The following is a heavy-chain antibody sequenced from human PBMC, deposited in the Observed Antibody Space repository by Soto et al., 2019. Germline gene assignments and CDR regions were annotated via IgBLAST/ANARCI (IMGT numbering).Heavy chain of an antibody. CDR3: TRANWYSEY. Sequence: QVQLQESGPGLVKPSETLALTCTVSGSAISNHYWSWIRQPPGKGLEWNGYIYYNGNTNYNPSLKSRVTMSVDTSRNQISLKLTTVTAADTAVYYCTRANWYSEYWGQGTLVTVSS. CDR1: GSAISNHY. CDR2: IYYNGNT. V-gene: IGHV4-59*11. D-gene: IGHD7-27*01. J-gene: IGHJ4*02.